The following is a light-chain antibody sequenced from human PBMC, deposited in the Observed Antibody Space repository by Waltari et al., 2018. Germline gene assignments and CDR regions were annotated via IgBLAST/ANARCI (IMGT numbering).Light chain of an antibody. Sequence: QSVLTQPPSVSGAPRQRVTISCSGSRSNVGKNAVNWYVQVPGQAPKLLIYYDDMLSSGVSDRFSGPKSGTSGTLAISGLQSEDEGDYYCAVWDANLNGPLFGGGTRVTVL. CDR2: YDD. CDR3: AVWDANLNGPL. J-gene: IGLJ3*02. V-gene: IGLV1-36*01. CDR1: RSNVGKNA.